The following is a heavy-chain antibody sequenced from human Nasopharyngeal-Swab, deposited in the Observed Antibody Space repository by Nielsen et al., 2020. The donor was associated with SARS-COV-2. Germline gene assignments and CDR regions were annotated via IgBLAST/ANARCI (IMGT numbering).Heavy chain of an antibody. D-gene: IGHD6-6*01. J-gene: IGHJ5*02. Sequence: GESLKISCKASGYSFTSYWIGWVRQMPGRGLEWMGIIYPGDSGTRYSPSFQGQVTISADKSISTAYLQWSSLKASDTAIYYCARGVGIAAQNWFDPWGQGTLVTVSS. CDR1: GYSFTSYW. CDR3: ARGVGIAAQNWFDP. CDR2: IYPGDSGT. V-gene: IGHV5-51*01.